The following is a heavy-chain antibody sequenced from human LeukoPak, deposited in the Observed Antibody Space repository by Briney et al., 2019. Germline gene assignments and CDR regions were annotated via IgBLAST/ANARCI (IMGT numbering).Heavy chain of an antibody. CDR3: AREGCSSTSCYKYYYYGMDV. CDR2: IIPILGIA. J-gene: IGHJ6*02. D-gene: IGHD2-2*02. CDR1: GGTFSSYA. V-gene: IGHV1-69*10. Sequence: ASVKVSCKASGGTFSSYAISWLRQAPGQGLEWMGWIIPILGIANYAQKFQGRVTITADKFTSTAYMELSSLRSEDTAVYYCAREGCSSTSCYKYYYYGMDVWGQGTTVTVSS.